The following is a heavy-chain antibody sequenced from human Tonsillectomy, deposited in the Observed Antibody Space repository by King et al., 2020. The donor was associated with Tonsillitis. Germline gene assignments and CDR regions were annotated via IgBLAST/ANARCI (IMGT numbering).Heavy chain of an antibody. J-gene: IGHJ3*02. V-gene: IGHV3-23*04. Sequence: VQLVESGGGLVQPGGSLRLSCAASEFTFSNYAMNWVRQAPGKGLEGVSAITGSGGSTYYADSVKGRFTISRDNSKNTLYLPMNSLRAEDTAVYYCAKRGGIGELDAFDIWGQGTMVTVSS. CDR1: EFTFSNYA. CDR2: ITGSGGST. D-gene: IGHD1-26*01. CDR3: AKRGGIGELDAFDI.